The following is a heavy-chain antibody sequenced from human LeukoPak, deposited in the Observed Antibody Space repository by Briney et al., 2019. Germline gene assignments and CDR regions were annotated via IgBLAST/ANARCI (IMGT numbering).Heavy chain of an antibody. V-gene: IGHV4-4*07. CDR3: AREGGDPRWLDH. CDR2: INTSGST. J-gene: IGHJ5*02. D-gene: IGHD6-25*01. Sequence: PSETLSLTCTVSGGSISSYYWTWIRQSTGKGLEWIGRINTSGSTNYNPSLRSRVTISVNTSKNQFSLNLTSVTAADTAVYSCAREGGDPRWLDHWGQGTLVTVSS. CDR1: GGSISSYY.